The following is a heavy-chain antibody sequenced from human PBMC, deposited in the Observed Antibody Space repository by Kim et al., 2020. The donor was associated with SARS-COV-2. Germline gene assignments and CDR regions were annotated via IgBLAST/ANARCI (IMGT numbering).Heavy chain of an antibody. J-gene: IGHJ4*02. D-gene: IGHD1-7*01. V-gene: IGHV4-34*01. CDR3: ARARVGTATTGGYYFDY. Sequence: LKSRVTISVDTSKNPFSLKLSSVTAADTAVYYCARARVGTATTGGYYFDYWGQGTLVTVSS.